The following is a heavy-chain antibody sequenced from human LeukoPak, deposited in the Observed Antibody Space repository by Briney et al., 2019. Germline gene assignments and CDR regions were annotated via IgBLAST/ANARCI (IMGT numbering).Heavy chain of an antibody. CDR2: INTNNGGT. CDR3: ARGAVGMLGPNNPFDY. V-gene: IGHV1-2*02. J-gene: IGHJ4*02. D-gene: IGHD1-26*01. Sequence: ASVKVSCKASGYTFTGNYLHWVRQAPGQGLEWMGWINTNNGGTSYAQTFLGRVTMTRDTSISTAYLELVSLRSDDTAVYYCARGAVGMLGPNNPFDYWGQGTPVTLSS. CDR1: GYTFTGNY.